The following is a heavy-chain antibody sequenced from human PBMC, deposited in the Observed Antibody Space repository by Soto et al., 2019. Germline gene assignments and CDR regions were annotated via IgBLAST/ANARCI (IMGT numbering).Heavy chain of an antibody. J-gene: IGHJ5*02. V-gene: IGHV5-51*01. Sequence: GSLKISCMGSGYSFTSYWIGWVRQMPGKGLEWMGIIYPGDSSTKYSPSFQGHVAISADNSLSTAHLQWSSLKASDTAMYYCARGYCSGGSCYSNWFDPWGQGTLVTVSS. CDR3: ARGYCSGGSCYSNWFDP. CDR2: IYPGDSST. CDR1: GYSFTSYW. D-gene: IGHD2-15*01.